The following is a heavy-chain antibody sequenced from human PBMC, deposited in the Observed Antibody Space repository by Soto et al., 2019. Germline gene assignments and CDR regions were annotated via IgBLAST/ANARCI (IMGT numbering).Heavy chain of an antibody. CDR3: AQERSGSYPFYDGMEV. V-gene: IGHV3-30*18. Sequence: GSLWLSFAASGLTFRRHGMRWVRQAPGKGLEWVAVISFDGLKKYYADSGKGRFTISRDNSNTTLFLQMNTMRPEDTAVYYCAQERSGSYPFYDGMEVWGQGTTVTVSS. CDR1: GLTFRRHG. CDR2: ISFDGLKK. D-gene: IGHD1-26*01. J-gene: IGHJ6*01.